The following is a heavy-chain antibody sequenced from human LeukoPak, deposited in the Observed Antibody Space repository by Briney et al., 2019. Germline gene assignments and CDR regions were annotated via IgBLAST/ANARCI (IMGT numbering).Heavy chain of an antibody. CDR3: AKDPRRYNDDSSGYRVYYFDY. CDR2: ISYDGSNK. J-gene: IGHJ4*02. CDR1: GFTFSSYG. V-gene: IGHV3-30*18. Sequence: GGSLRLSCAASGFTFSSYGIHWVRQAPGKGLEWVAVISYDGSNKYYADSVKGRFTISRDNSKSTLFLQMNSLRAEDTAVYYCAKDPRRYNDDSSGYRVYYFDYWGQGTLVTVSS. D-gene: IGHD3-22*01.